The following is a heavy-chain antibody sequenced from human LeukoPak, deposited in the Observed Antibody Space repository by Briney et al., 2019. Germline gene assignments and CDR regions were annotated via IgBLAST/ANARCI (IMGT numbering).Heavy chain of an antibody. CDR2: IYYSGST. J-gene: IGHJ4*02. V-gene: IGHV4-59*01. Sequence: PSETLSLTCTVPGGSISSYYWSWIRQPPGKGLEWIGYIYYSGSTNYNPSLKSRVTISVDTSKNQFSLKLSSVTAADTAVYYCARTYGDYVPGYFDYWGRRTLVTVSS. CDR3: ARTYGDYVPGYFDY. D-gene: IGHD4-17*01. CDR1: GGSISSYY.